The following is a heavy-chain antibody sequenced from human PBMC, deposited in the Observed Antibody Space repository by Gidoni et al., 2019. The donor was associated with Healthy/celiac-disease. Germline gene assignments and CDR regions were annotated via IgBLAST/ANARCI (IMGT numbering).Heavy chain of an antibody. CDR2: IYTSGST. Sequence: QVQLQESGPGLVKPSQTLSLTCTVSGGSISSGSSYWSWIRQPAGKGLEWIGRIYTSGSTNYNPSLKSRVTISVDTSKNQFSLKLSSVTAADTAVYYCARDRGDYDTPVSWFDPWGQGTLVTVSS. V-gene: IGHV4-61*02. CDR1: GGSISSGSSY. J-gene: IGHJ5*02. D-gene: IGHD3-22*01. CDR3: ARDRGDYDTPVSWFDP.